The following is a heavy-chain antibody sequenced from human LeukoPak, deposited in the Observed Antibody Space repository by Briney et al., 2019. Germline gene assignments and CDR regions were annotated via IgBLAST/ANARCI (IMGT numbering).Heavy chain of an antibody. Sequence: GASVKVSCKASGYTFTSYAMHRVRQAPGQRLEWMGWINAGNGNTKYSQKFQGRVTITRDTSASTAYMELSSLRSEDTAVYYCARGSFGLWFGELGFDYWAREPWSPFPQ. D-gene: IGHD3-10*01. CDR2: INAGNGNT. CDR1: GYTFTSYA. V-gene: IGHV1-3*01. CDR3: ARGSFGLWFGELGFDY. J-gene: IGHJ4*02.